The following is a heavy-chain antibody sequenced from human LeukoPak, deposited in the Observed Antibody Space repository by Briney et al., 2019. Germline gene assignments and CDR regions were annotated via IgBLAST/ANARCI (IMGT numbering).Heavy chain of an antibody. Sequence: GGSLRLSCVASGFTFSTSWMNWVRQAPGEGLEWGSSISSHDNYIYYTDSVKGRFTISRDNTKNSLYLQMNSLRAEDTAVYYCARDYYDSGTYYYDAFDIWGQGTMFTAYS. D-gene: IGHD3-10*01. V-gene: IGHV3-21*01. CDR3: ARDYYDSGTYYYDAFDI. J-gene: IGHJ3*02. CDR1: GFTFSTSW. CDR2: ISSHDNYI.